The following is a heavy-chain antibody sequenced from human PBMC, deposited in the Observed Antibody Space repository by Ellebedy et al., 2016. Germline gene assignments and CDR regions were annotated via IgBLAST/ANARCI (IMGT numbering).Heavy chain of an antibody. D-gene: IGHD4-17*01. Sequence: GGSLRLSXAASGFAFNSFFMSWVRQAPGGGLEWISTISGGGDTTVSADSVKGRFTISRDNSRDTLYLQMNSLRAEDTAVYYCYYGHYSASWGQGTLVTVSS. J-gene: IGHJ4*02. V-gene: IGHV3-23*01. CDR1: GFAFNSFF. CDR2: ISGGGDTT. CDR3: YYGHYSAS.